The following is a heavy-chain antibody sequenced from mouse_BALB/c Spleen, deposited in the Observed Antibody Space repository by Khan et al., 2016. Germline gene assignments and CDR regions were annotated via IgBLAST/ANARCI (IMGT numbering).Heavy chain of an antibody. CDR1: GYSITSGYY. J-gene: IGHJ1*01. D-gene: IGHD2-1*01. Sequence: EVQLQESGPGLVKPSQSLSLTCSVTGYSITSGYYWNWIRQFPGNKLEWMGYISYDGSNNYNPSLKNRISITRDSSKHQFFLKLNSVTTEYTATYYCANGNYWYFDVWCAGTTVTASS. CDR3: ANGNYWYFDV. V-gene: IGHV3-6*02. CDR2: ISYDGSN.